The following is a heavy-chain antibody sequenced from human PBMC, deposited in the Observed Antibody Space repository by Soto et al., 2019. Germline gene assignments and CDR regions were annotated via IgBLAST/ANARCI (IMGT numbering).Heavy chain of an antibody. D-gene: IGHD3-9*01. V-gene: IGHV4-4*02. Sequence: SETLSLTCAISGGSIISDRWWNWIRQPPGKELEWIGDIYHSGSTDYNPSLKSRVTISVDTSKNQFSLKLSSVTAADTAVYYCARGGNDILTDYFDYWGQGTLVTVSS. CDR2: IYHSGST. CDR1: GGSIISDRW. CDR3: ARGGNDILTDYFDY. J-gene: IGHJ4*02.